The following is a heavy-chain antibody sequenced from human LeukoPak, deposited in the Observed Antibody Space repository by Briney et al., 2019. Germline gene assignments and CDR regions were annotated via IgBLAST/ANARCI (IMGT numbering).Heavy chain of an antibody. Sequence: GGSLRLSCAASGLTLSGHGMHWVRQASGKGLEWVAIIWHDGNIKYYADSVKGRFIVSRDNYKNTVFLQMNSLRGEDTAVYYCARVGSGSYFLDAFDIWGQGTMVGASS. CDR2: IWHDGNIK. CDR3: ARVGSGSYFLDAFDI. D-gene: IGHD1-26*01. CDR1: GLTLSGHG. V-gene: IGHV3-33*01. J-gene: IGHJ3*02.